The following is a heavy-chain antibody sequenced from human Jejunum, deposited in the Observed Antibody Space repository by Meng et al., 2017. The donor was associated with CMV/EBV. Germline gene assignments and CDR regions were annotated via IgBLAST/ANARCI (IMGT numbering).Heavy chain of an antibody. CDR3: ARGFGTGS. CDR1: GFTFSNDW. J-gene: IGHJ5*02. D-gene: IGHD3-10*01. V-gene: IGHV3-7*04. Sequence: EGQLVESGGGLVQPGGSLRLSCLAFGFTFSNDWMTWVRQAPGKGLEWVANIKQDGSETYYVDSVKGRFTISRDNGKNSSYLQMNNLRAEDTGVYYCARGFGTGSWGQGTLVTVSS. CDR2: IKQDGSET.